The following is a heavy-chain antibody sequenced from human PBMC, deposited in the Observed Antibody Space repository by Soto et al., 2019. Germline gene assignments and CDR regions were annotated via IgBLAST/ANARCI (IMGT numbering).Heavy chain of an antibody. J-gene: IGHJ4*02. Sequence: SETLSLTCAVYGGSFSGYYWSWIRQPPGKGLEWIGEINHSGSTNYNPSLKSRVTISVDTSKNQFSLKLSSVTAADTAVYYCARVLARTMVRGVDFDYWGQGTLVTVSS. D-gene: IGHD3-10*01. CDR3: ARVLARTMVRGVDFDY. CDR1: GGSFSGYY. CDR2: INHSGST. V-gene: IGHV4-34*01.